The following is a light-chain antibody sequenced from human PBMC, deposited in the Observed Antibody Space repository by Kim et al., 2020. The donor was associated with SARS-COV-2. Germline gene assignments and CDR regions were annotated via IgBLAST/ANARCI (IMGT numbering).Light chain of an antibody. CDR3: QQYTITPRT. CDR2: AVS. CDR1: QSVRNDY. V-gene: IGKV3-20*01. J-gene: IGKJ1*01. Sequence: SPGERATLSCRASQSVRNDYLAWYQQKPGQAPSLLMYAVSSRATGIPDRFRGSGSGTDFTLTISSLEPEDFAVYYCQQYTITPRTFGQGTKVDIK.